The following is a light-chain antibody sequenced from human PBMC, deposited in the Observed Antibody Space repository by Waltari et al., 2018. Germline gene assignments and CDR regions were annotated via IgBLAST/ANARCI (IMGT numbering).Light chain of an antibody. J-gene: IGKJ1*01. Sequence: EIVLTQSPGTLSLSPGESATLSCRTRQSVTRALAWYQQKHGQAPRLLIYGASNRATGSPDRFSGSGSGTDFSLTISSLEPEDFAVYYCQHYLRLPVTFGQGTKVEVK. CDR3: QHYLRLPVT. CDR2: GAS. CDR1: QSVTRA. V-gene: IGKV3-20*01.